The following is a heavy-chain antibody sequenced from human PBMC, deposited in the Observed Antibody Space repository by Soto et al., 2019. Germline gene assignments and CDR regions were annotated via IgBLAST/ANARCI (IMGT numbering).Heavy chain of an antibody. CDR2: ISDSGRST. D-gene: IGHD1-26*01. CDR3: AYCLRENGHYSYGMDF. J-gene: IGHJ6*02. CDR1: GFTFSSYA. V-gene: IGHV3-23*01. Sequence: GGSLRLSCAASGFTFSSYAMSWVRQAPGKGLEWVSAISDSGRSTYYADSVKGRFTISRDNSKNTLYLQMNSLRAEDTVVYYCAYCLRENGHYSYGMDFWGQGTTVTVSS.